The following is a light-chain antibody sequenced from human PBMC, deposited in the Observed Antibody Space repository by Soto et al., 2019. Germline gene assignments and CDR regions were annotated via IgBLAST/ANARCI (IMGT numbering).Light chain of an antibody. CDR1: GSNIGSNT. CDR3: AAWDDSLNGSYV. J-gene: IGLJ1*01. CDR2: SNN. Sequence: QSVLTQPPSTSGTPGQRVTISCSGSGSNIGSNTVTWYQQLPGTAPKLLIYSNNQRPSGVPDRFSGSKSGTSASLAISGLQSEDEADYYCAAWDDSLNGSYVFGTGTKVNV. V-gene: IGLV1-44*01.